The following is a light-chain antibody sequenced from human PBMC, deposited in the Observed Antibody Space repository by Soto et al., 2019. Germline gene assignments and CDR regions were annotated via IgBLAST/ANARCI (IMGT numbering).Light chain of an antibody. V-gene: IGLV1-40*01. CDR2: GNS. J-gene: IGLJ2*01. CDR3: QSYDSSLSGSV. CDR1: SSNIGAGYD. Sequence: QSVLTQPPSVSGAPGQRVTISCTGSSSNIGAGYDVHWYQQLPGTAPKLLIYGNSNRPSGVPDRFSGSKSGTSASLAITGVQGWDWAGYFCQSYDSSLSGSVFGGGTKLTVL.